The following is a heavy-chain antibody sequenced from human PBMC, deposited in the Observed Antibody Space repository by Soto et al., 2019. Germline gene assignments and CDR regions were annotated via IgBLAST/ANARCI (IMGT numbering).Heavy chain of an antibody. V-gene: IGHV5-10-1*01. D-gene: IGHD3-22*01. CDR3: ARQIYDYHTGPNFQYYFDS. J-gene: IGHJ4*02. CDR1: GSSVAGYL. Sequence: LKXSFKCSGSSVAGYLVTWVRQKPGKGLEWMGRIDPSDSHTYYSPSFRGHVTISVTKSITTVFLQWSSLRASDTAMYYCARQIYDYHTGPNFQYYFDSWGQGTPVTVSS. CDR2: IDPSDSHT.